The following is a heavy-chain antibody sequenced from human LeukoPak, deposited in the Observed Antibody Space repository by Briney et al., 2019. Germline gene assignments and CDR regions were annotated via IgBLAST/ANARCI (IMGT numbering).Heavy chain of an antibody. V-gene: IGHV1-24*01. Sequence: ASVKVSCKVSGYTLTELSMHWVRQAPGKGLEWMGGFDPEDGETIYAQKFQGRVTITRDTSASTAYMELSSLRSEDTAVYYCARVHYYDSSGYYSWGQGTLVTVSS. J-gene: IGHJ4*02. CDR2: FDPEDGET. CDR1: GYTLTELS. CDR3: ARVHYYDSSGYYS. D-gene: IGHD3-22*01.